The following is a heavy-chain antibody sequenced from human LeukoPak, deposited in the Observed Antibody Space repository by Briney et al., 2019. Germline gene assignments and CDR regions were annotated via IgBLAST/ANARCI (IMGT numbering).Heavy chain of an antibody. Sequence: GRSLRLSCAAPGFTFSSYGMHWVRQAPGKGLEWVAVISYDGSNKYYADSVKGRFTISRDNSKNTLYLQMNSLRAEDTAVYYCAKDLVVVAFISGVDYWGQGTLVTVSS. CDR2: ISYDGSNK. CDR3: AKDLVVVAFISGVDY. CDR1: GFTFSSYG. D-gene: IGHD2-15*01. J-gene: IGHJ4*02. V-gene: IGHV3-30*18.